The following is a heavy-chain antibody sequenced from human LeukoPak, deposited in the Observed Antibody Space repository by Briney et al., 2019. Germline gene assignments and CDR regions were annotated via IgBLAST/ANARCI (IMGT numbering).Heavy chain of an antibody. V-gene: IGHV3-23*01. D-gene: IGHD6-13*01. CDR1: GFTFSSYA. J-gene: IGHJ5*02. Sequence: GGSLRLSCAASGFTFSSYAMSWVRQAPGKGLEWVSAISGSGGSTYYADSVKGRLTISRDNSKNTLYLQMNSLRAEDTAVYYCAKVGSRIAAVVDWFDPWGQGTLVTVSS. CDR2: ISGSGGST. CDR3: AKVGSRIAAVVDWFDP.